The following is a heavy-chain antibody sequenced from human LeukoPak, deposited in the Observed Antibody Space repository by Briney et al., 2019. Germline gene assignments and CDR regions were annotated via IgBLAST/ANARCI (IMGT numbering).Heavy chain of an antibody. Sequence: GRSLRLSCAASGFTFSGYAMHWVRQAPGKGLEWVAVISYDGSNKYYADSVKGRFTISRDNSKNTLYLQMNSLRAEDTAVYYCAKDLSPYDYWGQGTLVTVSS. CDR2: ISYDGSNK. CDR1: GFTFSGYA. CDR3: AKDLSPYDY. V-gene: IGHV3-30*04. J-gene: IGHJ4*02.